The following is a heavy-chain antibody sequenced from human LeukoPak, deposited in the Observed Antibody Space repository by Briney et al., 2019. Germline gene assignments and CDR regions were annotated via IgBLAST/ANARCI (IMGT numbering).Heavy chain of an antibody. CDR2: ISGSGGAT. CDR3: AKDGYNYDSSGHFDY. V-gene: IGHV3-23*01. CDR1: GFTFSTYA. D-gene: IGHD3-22*01. Sequence: GGSLRLSCAASGFTFSTYAMHWVRQPPGKGLEWVSAISGSGGATYHADADSVKGRFIISRDNSKNTPYLQINSLRVEDTAVCYCAKDGYNYDSSGHFDYWGQGTLVTVSS. J-gene: IGHJ4*02.